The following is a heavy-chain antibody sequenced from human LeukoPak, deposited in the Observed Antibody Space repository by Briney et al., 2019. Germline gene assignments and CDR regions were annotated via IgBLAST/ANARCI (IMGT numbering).Heavy chain of an antibody. D-gene: IGHD5-24*01. CDR3: ARWRWQQLEFDL. CDR2: IFPDGHQE. V-gene: IGHV3-7*01. Sequence: GGSLRHSCVASGCSFSSYHMSWVRQAPGKGLGCVAHIFPDGHQESCDASVRGRFTVSRDNAKNSVFLQMNSLRVEDTAIYYCARWRWQQLEFDLWGQGALVTVSS. J-gene: IGHJ4*02. CDR1: GCSFSSYH.